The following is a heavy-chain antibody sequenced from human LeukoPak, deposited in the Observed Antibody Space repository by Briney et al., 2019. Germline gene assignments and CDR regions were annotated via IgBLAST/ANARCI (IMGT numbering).Heavy chain of an antibody. D-gene: IGHD5-12*01. CDR2: VSGRGGST. V-gene: IGHV3-23*01. CDR1: GFTFSSYA. Sequence: GGSLRLSCAASGFTFSSYAMSWVRQAPGKGLEWVSGVSGRGGSTYYAESVKGRFTISRDNTKNTLYLQMNSLRAEDTAVYYCAKDLDIVATITGNWGQGTLVTVSS. J-gene: IGHJ4*02. CDR3: AKDLDIVATITGN.